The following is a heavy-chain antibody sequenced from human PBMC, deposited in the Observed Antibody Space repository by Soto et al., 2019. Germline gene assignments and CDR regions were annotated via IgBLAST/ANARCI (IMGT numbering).Heavy chain of an antibody. D-gene: IGHD3-16*01. CDR1: GGSISSYY. J-gene: IGHJ6*02. CDR3: ARGGVRLYGMDV. CDR2: IYYSGST. Sequence: ASETLSLTCTVSGGSISSYYWSWIRQPPGKGLEWIGYIYYSGSTNYSPSLKSRVTISVDTSKNQFSLKLSSVTAADTAVYYCARGGVRLYGMDVWGQGTTVTVSS. V-gene: IGHV4-59*01.